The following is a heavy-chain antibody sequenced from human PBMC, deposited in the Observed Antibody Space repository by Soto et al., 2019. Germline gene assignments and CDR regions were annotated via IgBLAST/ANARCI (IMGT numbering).Heavy chain of an antibody. Sequence: PGGSLRLSCAASGFTFSSYEMNWVRQAPGKGLEWVSYISSSGSTIYYADSVKGRFTISRDNAKNSLYLQMNSLRAEDTAVYYCARDWNCSGGSCYYYYYGIDVWGQGTTVTVSS. J-gene: IGHJ6*02. CDR2: ISSSGSTI. CDR3: ARDWNCSGGSCYYYYYGIDV. CDR1: GFTFSSYE. V-gene: IGHV3-48*03. D-gene: IGHD2-15*01.